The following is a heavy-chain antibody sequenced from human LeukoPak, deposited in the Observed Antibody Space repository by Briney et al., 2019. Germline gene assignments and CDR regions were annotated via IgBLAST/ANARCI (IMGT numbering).Heavy chain of an antibody. V-gene: IGHV3-73*01. J-gene: IGHJ3*02. D-gene: IGHD3-16*01. CDR1: GFTLSESA. CDR3: SRYRGDSDAFDM. Sequence: PRGSLRLSCAASGFTLSESAIHWVRQASRKGLGWVGRIRSKANNYATAYAASVKGRFTISRDESKKTTYLQMNSLKTEDSAVYYCSRYRGDSDAFDMWGQGTMVTVSS. CDR2: IRSKANNYAT.